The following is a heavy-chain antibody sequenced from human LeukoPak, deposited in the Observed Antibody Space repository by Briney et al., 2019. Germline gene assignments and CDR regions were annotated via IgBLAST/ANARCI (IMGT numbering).Heavy chain of an antibody. D-gene: IGHD4/OR15-4a*01. CDR3: ARYKIDYILSTDWFDP. Sequence: SETLSLTCAVSGYSISSGYYWGWIRQPPGKGLEWIGHIFYSGNTDCNPSLKSRVTISVDTSKNQLSLKLRSVTAADTAVYYCARYKIDYILSTDWFDPWGQGALVTVSS. V-gene: IGHV4-38-2*01. J-gene: IGHJ5*02. CDR2: IFYSGNT. CDR1: GYSISSGYY.